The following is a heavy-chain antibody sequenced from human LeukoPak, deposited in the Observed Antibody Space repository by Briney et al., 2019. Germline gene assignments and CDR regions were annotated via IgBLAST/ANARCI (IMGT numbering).Heavy chain of an antibody. CDR1: GGSISSYS. D-gene: IGHD2-21*02. V-gene: IGHV4-4*07. Sequence: PSETLSLTCTVSGGSISSYSWSWIRQPAVKGLEWIGRMYTSGSTKYNPSLKSRVTMSVDTSKNQFSLKLSSVTVADTAVYYCARDLRRRVTAIGYGPREYYYYMDVWGKGTTVTISS. CDR2: MYTSGST. CDR3: ARDLRRRVTAIGYGPREYYYYMDV. J-gene: IGHJ6*03.